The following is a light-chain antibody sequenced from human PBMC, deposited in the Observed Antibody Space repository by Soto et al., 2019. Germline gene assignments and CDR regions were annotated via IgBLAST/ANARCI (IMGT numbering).Light chain of an antibody. V-gene: IGKV1-27*01. CDR2: LAS. Sequence: DIQMTQSPSSLSASVGDRVTITCRASQDISNYLAWYQQKQGQLPKVLIYLASTLQSGVPSRFSDSGSGTDFPLTISRLQPEDVGTYYCQKYNRAHLTFGGGTKVEIK. J-gene: IGKJ4*01. CDR3: QKYNRAHLT. CDR1: QDISNY.